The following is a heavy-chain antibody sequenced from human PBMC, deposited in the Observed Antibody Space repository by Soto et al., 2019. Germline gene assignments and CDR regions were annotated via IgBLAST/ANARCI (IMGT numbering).Heavy chain of an antibody. CDR2: ISSSSSYI. V-gene: IGHV3-21*01. Sequence: PGGSLRLSCAASGFTFSSYSMNWVRQAPGKGLEWVSSISSSSSYIYYADSVKGRFTTSRDNAKNSLYLQMNSLRAEDTAVYYCARYVYYVPGSYYNVSSYWGQGTLVTVSS. CDR3: ARYVYYVPGSYYNVSSY. D-gene: IGHD3-10*01. CDR1: GFTFSSYS. J-gene: IGHJ4*02.